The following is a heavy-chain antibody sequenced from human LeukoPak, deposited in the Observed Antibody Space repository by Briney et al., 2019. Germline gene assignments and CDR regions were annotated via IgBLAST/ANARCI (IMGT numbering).Heavy chain of an antibody. D-gene: IGHD3-3*01. J-gene: IGHJ5*02. Sequence: GGSLRLSCAASGFTFSDYYMSWIRQAPGKGLEWVSYISSSGSTIYYADSVEGRSTISRDNAKNSLYLQMNSLRAEDTAVYYCARDSNDFWSGYYKERWFDPWGQGTLVTVSS. CDR1: GFTFSDYY. CDR3: ARDSNDFWSGYYKERWFDP. CDR2: ISSSGSTI. V-gene: IGHV3-11*01.